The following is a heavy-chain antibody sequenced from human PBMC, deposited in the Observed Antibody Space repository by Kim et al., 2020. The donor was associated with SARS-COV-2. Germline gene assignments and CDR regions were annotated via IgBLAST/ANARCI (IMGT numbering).Heavy chain of an antibody. CDR1: GGSISSYY. J-gene: IGHJ6*02. D-gene: IGHD3-22*01. V-gene: IGHV4-59*08. Sequence: SETLSLTCTVSGGSISSYYWSWIRQPPGKGLEWIGYIYYSGSTNYNPSLKSRVTISVDTSKNQFSLKLSSVTAADTAVYYCARHYGYYYDSSGYGYYYYYGMDVWGQGTMVTVCS. CDR3: ARHYGYYYDSSGYGYYYYYGMDV. CDR2: IYYSGST.